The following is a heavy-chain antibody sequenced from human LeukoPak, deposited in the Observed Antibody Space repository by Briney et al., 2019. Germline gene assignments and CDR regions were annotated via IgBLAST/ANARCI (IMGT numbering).Heavy chain of an antibody. CDR3: ATGLAVAGKVDY. J-gene: IGHJ4*02. CDR1: GYTLTELS. V-gene: IGHV1-24*01. CDR2: FDPEDGET. Sequence: ASVKVSCKVSGYTLTELSMHWVRQAPGKGLEWMGGFDPEDGETIYAQKFQGRVTMTGDASTGTAYMELGSLRSEDTAVYYCATGLAVAGKVDYWGQGTLVTVSS. D-gene: IGHD6-19*01.